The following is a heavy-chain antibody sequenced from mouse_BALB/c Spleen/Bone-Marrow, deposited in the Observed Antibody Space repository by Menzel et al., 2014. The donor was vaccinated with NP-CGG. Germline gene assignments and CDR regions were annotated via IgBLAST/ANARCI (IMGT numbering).Heavy chain of an antibody. CDR1: GFNIKDTY. Sequence: VHLQQFGAALAKPGASVKLSCTASGFNIKDTYMHWVKQRPEQGLEWIGRIDPANGNTKYDPKFQGKATITADTSSSTAYLKLSRLTTEDTDVYYYAAYYCGSSCGFAYKGQGTLVTGSA. D-gene: IGHD1-1*01. J-gene: IGHJ3*01. V-gene: IGHV14-3*02. CDR3: AAYYCGSSCGFAY. CDR2: IDPANGNT.